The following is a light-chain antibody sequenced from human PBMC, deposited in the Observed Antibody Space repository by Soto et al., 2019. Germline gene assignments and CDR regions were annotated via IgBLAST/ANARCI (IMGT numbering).Light chain of an antibody. J-gene: IGLJ1*01. Sequence: QSVLTQPASVSGSPGQSITITCTGTSSDVGGYNYVSWYQQHPGKAPKVLISDVSNRPSGISNRFSGSKSGNTASLTISGLQAEDEADYYCSSYTSIDTWVFGTGTEVTVL. CDR3: SSYTSIDTWV. CDR2: DVS. CDR1: SSDVGGYNY. V-gene: IGLV2-14*03.